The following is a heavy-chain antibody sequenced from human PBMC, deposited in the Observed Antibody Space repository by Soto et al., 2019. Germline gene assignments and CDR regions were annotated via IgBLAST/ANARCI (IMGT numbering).Heavy chain of an antibody. D-gene: IGHD1-26*01. CDR2: ISPIFGTA. V-gene: IGHV1-69*01. J-gene: IGHJ5*02. CDR1: GGTFSSYA. Sequence: QVQLVQSGAEVKKPGSSVKVSCKASGGTFSSYAISWVRQAPGQGLEWMGGISPIFGTANYAQKLQGRVTITADESTSTAYMALSSLRSEETAVYYCARLLQWELSSGFDPWGQGTLVTVSS. CDR3: ARLLQWELSSGFDP.